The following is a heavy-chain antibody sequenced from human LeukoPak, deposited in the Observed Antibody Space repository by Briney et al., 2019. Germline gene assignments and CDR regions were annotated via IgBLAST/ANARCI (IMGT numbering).Heavy chain of an antibody. V-gene: IGHV3-23*01. Sequence: PGGSLRLSCAASGFTFSSYWMSWVRQAPGKGLEWVSAISGSGGSTYYADSVKGRLTISRDNSKNTLYLQMNSLRAEDTAVYYCAKDSEYDSSGYYSYWGQGTLVTVSS. CDR1: GFTFSSYW. J-gene: IGHJ4*02. D-gene: IGHD3-22*01. CDR3: AKDSEYDSSGYYSY. CDR2: ISGSGGST.